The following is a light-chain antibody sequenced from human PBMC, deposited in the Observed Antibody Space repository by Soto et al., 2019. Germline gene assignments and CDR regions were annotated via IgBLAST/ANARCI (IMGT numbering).Light chain of an antibody. CDR1: QSINNY. CDR2: AAS. V-gene: IGKV1-39*01. CDR3: QQSYSSYS. J-gene: IGKJ2*01. Sequence: DIQLTQSPSSLSASVGDRVTITCRAGQSINNYLNWYQQKLGKAPKLLIHAASTLESGVPSRFSGSGSGTPFPITISTLPPEDFGTYFFQQSYSSYSFGQGTKLEIK.